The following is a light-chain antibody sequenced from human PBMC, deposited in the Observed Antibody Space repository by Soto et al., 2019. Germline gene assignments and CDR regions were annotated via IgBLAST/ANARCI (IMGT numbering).Light chain of an antibody. Sequence: EILFTQSPATLSLSPGERATLSCRASETIGRSLAWYQQRPGQAPRLLIYDASNTATGIPARLSGSGSGTDFTLTISRLEPEDFAVYYCLQRSDWRTFGRGTKVDIK. CDR2: DAS. CDR1: ETIGRS. J-gene: IGKJ1*01. CDR3: LQRSDWRT. V-gene: IGKV3-11*01.